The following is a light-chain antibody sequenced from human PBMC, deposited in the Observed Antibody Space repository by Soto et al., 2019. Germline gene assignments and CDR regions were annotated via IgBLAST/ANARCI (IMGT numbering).Light chain of an antibody. CDR3: QQRTDWLT. J-gene: IGKJ4*01. CDR2: DAS. V-gene: IGKV3-11*01. Sequence: EILLTQTPATLSLSPGERGTLSCRASQSVSSSLAWYQQRPGQAPRLLIYDASNRATGIPARFSGSGSGTDFTLTISSLEPEYFAVYFCQQRTDWLTFGGGTNVEI. CDR1: QSVSSS.